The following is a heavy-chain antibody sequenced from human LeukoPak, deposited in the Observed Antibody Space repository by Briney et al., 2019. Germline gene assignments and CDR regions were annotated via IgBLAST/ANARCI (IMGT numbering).Heavy chain of an antibody. V-gene: IGHV3-53*01. CDR2: IYSDNT. CDR1: GFTVSSNS. D-gene: IGHD3-10*01. J-gene: IGHJ4*02. Sequence: GGSLRLSCTVSGFTVSSNSMSWVRQAPGKGLEWVPFIYSDNTHYSDSVKGRFTISRDNSKNTLYLQMNSLRAEDTAVYYCARAKPKNMVRGLIMRRESRYYFDYWGQGTLVTVSS. CDR3: ARAKPKNMVRGLIMRRESRYYFDY.